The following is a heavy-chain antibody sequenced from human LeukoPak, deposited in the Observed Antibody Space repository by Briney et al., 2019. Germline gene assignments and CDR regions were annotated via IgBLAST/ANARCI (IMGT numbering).Heavy chain of an antibody. V-gene: IGHV3-23*01. CDR3: AKPYYGSGSYYGFNYYAFDY. CDR1: GFTFSSYA. D-gene: IGHD3-10*01. J-gene: IGHJ4*02. CDR2: ISGSGGST. Sequence: GRSLRLSCAASGFTFSSYAMSWVRQAPGKGLEWVSIISGSGGSTDYADSVKGRFTISRDNSKNTLYLQMNSLRAEDTAVYYCAKPYYGSGSYYGFNYYAFDYWGQGTLVTVSS.